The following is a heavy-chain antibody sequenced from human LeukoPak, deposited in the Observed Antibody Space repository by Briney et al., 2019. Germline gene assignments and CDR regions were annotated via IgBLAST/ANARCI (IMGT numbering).Heavy chain of an antibody. D-gene: IGHD5-24*01. CDR2: INPNSGGT. V-gene: IGHV1-2*02. J-gene: IGHJ6*03. CDR1: GYTFTGYY. Sequence: ASVKVSCKASGYTFTGYYMHWVRQAPGQGLEWMGWINPNSGGTNYAQKFQGRVTMTRDTSISTAYMELSRLRSDDTAVYYCARDLQSRWLQGWAGMDVWGKGTTVTVSS. CDR3: ARDLQSRWLQGWAGMDV.